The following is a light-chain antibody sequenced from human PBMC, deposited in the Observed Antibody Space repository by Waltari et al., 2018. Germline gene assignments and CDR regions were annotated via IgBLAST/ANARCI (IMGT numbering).Light chain of an antibody. Sequence: DIQMTQSPSTPSASVGDRVSITCRASHSLGEWVAWVQQQPGKAPRVVIFKASTLEAEGPSRFSGSESGTEFTLTTSRLQPDDLASKDCQQYNSYSPYTLGQGTKRESK. CDR3: QQYNSYSPYT. CDR2: KAS. CDR1: HSLGEW. J-gene: IGKJ2*01. V-gene: IGKV1-5*03.